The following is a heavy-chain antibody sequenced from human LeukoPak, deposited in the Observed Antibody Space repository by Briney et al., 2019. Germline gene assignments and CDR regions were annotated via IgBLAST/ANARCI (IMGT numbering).Heavy chain of an antibody. CDR1: GITFSSDA. CDR3: AKGGVATMRDGYNYYYYYMEV. D-gene: IGHD5-24*01. J-gene: IGHJ6*03. CDR2: ISGSGGHT. Sequence: GGSLRLSCATSGITFSSDAMSWVRQAPRKGLEWVSLISGSGGHTYYGDSVKGRFTISRDNSKNTLYLQMNSLRADDTAVYYCAKGGVATMRDGYNYYYYYMEVWGKGTTVTVSS. V-gene: IGHV3-23*01.